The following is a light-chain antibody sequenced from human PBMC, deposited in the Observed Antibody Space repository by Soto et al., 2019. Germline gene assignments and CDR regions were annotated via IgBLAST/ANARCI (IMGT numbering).Light chain of an antibody. CDR2: GAI. Sequence: DIQMTQSPSSLSASVGDRVTITCRASQRIRSYLHWYQQKPGNAPKLVIYGAIRLQGGVPSRFRGSGSGTEFTLTITCLQPQALATYYCHRSQRTPHTLRQGTKLAIK. CDR3: HRSQRTPHT. V-gene: IGKV1-39*01. J-gene: IGKJ2*01. CDR1: QRIRSY.